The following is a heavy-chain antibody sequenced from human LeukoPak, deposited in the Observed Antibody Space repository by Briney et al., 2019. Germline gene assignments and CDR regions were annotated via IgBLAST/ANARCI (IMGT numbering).Heavy chain of an antibody. Sequence: SETLSLTCTVSGGSISSSSYYWGWIRQPPGKGLDWIGNIYYSGSTYYNPSLKSRVTISVDTSKNQFSLKLTSVTAADTAVYYCARNNIGTRTYDYWGQGTLVTVS. CDR3: ARNNIGTRTYDY. CDR2: IYYSGST. CDR1: GGSISSSSYY. D-gene: IGHD1/OR15-1a*01. J-gene: IGHJ4*02. V-gene: IGHV4-39*01.